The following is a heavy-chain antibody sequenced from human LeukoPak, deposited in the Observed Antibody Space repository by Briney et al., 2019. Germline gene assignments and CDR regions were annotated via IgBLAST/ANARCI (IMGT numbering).Heavy chain of an antibody. V-gene: IGHV4-39*01. J-gene: IGHJ5*02. CDR1: RDSIRSSNYY. CDR2: IYYSGST. Sequence: SETLSLTCSVLRDSIRSSNYYWGWIRQPPGKGLEWIGGIYYSGSTYYNPSLEGRGTMSIDTSNNQFSLKLTSATATDTAVYYCVRLFYYDSSGPPSWGQGTLVTVSS. CDR3: VRLFYYDSSGPPS. D-gene: IGHD3-22*01.